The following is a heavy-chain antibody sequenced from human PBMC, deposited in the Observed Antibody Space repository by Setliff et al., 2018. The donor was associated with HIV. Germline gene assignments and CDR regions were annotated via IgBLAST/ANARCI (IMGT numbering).Heavy chain of an antibody. V-gene: IGHV3-48*02. J-gene: IGHJ4*02. CDR1: GDSFRNFG. D-gene: IGHD2-15*01. Sequence: GGSLRLSCAASGDSFRNFGLNWVRQAPGKGLEWIAYISSRSDSIYYADSVKARFTISRDNGKKSLYLQMDSLRDEDTAVYYCAKCGGVTCYSASWYFDYWGQGTLVTVSS. CDR2: ISSRSDSI. CDR3: AKCGGVTCYSASWYFDY.